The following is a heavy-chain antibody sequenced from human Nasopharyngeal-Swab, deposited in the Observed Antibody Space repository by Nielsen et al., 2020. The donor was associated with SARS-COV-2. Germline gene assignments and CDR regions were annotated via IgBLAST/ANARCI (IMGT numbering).Heavy chain of an antibody. CDR1: GFSFNTYI. Sequence: GESLKIFCAASGFSFNTYIMNWIRQSPGKGLEWVSSIGPSGSFTYYADSVRGRFSISRDNAQNSLYLEMHSLRVDDTAVYYCARDREAARTYYYYGMDVWGQGTTVTVSS. CDR3: ARDREAARTYYYYGMDV. D-gene: IGHD6-6*01. J-gene: IGHJ6*02. CDR2: IGPSGSFT. V-gene: IGHV3-21*01.